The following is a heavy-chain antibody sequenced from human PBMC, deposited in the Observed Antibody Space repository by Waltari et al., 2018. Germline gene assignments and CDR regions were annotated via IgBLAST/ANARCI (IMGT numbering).Heavy chain of an antibody. V-gene: IGHV3-33*01. J-gene: IGHJ4*02. CDR1: GFTFSSYG. CDR2: IWYDGSNK. D-gene: IGHD3-22*01. Sequence: QVQLVESGGGVVQPGRSLRLSCAASGFTFSSYGMHWVRQAPGKGLGWVAVIWYDGSNKYYADSVKGRFTISRDNSKNTLYLQMNSLRAEDTAVYYCARDLPSYYYDSSGSPLSYWGQGTLVTVSS. CDR3: ARDLPSYYYDSSGSPLSY.